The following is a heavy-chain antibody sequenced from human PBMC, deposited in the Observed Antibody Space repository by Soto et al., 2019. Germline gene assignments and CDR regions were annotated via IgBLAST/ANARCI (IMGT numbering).Heavy chain of an antibody. CDR1: GFTFSDYY. D-gene: IGHD3-3*01. J-gene: IGHJ4*02. CDR3: ARDLANRRYDFWSGYLSPKGYFDY. V-gene: IGHV3-11*01. CDR2: ITSSGNTI. Sequence: KPGGSLRLSCAASGFTFSDYYMSWIRQAPGKGLEWISFITSSGNTIHYADSVKGRFTISRDNAKNSLYLQMNSLRAEDTAMYYCARDLANRRYDFWSGYLSPKGYFDYWGQGTLVTVSS.